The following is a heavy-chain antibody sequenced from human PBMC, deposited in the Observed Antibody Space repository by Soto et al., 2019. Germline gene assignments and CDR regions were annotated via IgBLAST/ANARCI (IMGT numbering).Heavy chain of an antibody. CDR1: GYSFTSYT. Sequence: QVQLVQSGPEVKKPGASVKVSCKASGYSFTSYTLHWVRQAPGQRLEWMGWINAANGDAKHSQNFQGRVTITRDTSATTGYMELSSLRSEDTAVYYGARGYCSGGTCYSGWYLDLWGRGTLVTVSS. D-gene: IGHD2-15*01. CDR2: INAANGDA. V-gene: IGHV1-3*01. CDR3: ARGYCSGGTCYSGWYLDL. J-gene: IGHJ2*01.